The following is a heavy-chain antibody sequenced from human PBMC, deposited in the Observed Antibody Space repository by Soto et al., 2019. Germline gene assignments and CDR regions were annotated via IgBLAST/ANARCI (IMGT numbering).Heavy chain of an antibody. CDR2: IKEDGSEI. CDR3: ARGTPYYTSTSCSPSYSYGMDV. D-gene: IGHD2-2*01. Sequence: EVQLVESGGGLVQPGGSLRLSCAASGFTFSNYWMSWVRQAPGKGLEWVANIKEDGSEIYFVDSVKGRFTISRDNAKNSLYLQMNSLRAEDTAVYYCARGTPYYTSTSCSPSYSYGMDVWGQGTTVTVSS. V-gene: IGHV3-7*04. J-gene: IGHJ6*02. CDR1: GFTFSNYW.